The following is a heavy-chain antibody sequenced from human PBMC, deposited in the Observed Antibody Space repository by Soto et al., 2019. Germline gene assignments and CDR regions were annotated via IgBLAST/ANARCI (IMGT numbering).Heavy chain of an antibody. V-gene: IGHV1-69*06. J-gene: IGHJ5*02. Sequence: SVKVSCKASGGTFSSYAISWVRQAPGQGLEWMGGIIPIFGTANYAQKFQGRVTITADKSTSTAYMELSSLRSEDTAVYYCARDVRSYSGSYYVRWFDPWGQGTLVTVSS. D-gene: IGHD1-26*01. CDR1: GGTFSSYA. CDR3: ARDVRSYSGSYYVRWFDP. CDR2: IIPIFGTA.